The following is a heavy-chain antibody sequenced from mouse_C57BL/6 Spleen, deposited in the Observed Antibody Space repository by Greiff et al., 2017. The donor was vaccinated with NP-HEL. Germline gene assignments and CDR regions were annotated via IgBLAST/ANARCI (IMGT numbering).Heavy chain of an antibody. D-gene: IGHD1-1*01. CDR1: GYTFTDYN. CDR2: INPNNGGT. V-gene: IGHV1-22*01. CDR3: ARIGVYYYGSSGY. Sequence: VQLQQSGPELVKPGASVKMSCKASGYTFTDYNMHWVKQSHGKSLEWIGYINPNNGGTSYNQKFKGKATLTVNKSSSTAYMELRSLTSEDSAVYYCARIGVYYYGSSGYWGQGTTLTVSS. J-gene: IGHJ2*01.